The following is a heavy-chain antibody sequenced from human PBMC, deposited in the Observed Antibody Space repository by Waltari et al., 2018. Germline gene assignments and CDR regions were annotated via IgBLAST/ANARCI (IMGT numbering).Heavy chain of an antibody. J-gene: IGHJ4*02. CDR2: VYPAGNT. V-gene: IGHV3-53*01. CDR1: GSNVGSNY. CDR3: TSPPTY. Sequence: DVQLLESGGGLIQTGGSLRLSGAVSGSNVGSNYMSWVRQAPGKGLEWVSVVYPAGNTYYADSVKGRFTISRDSSDNTFSLQMNNLKVEDTAVYYCTSPPTYWGQGPRSPSPQ.